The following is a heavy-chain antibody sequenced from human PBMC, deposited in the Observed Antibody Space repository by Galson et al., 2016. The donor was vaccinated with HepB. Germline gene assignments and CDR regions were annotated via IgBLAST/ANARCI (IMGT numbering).Heavy chain of an antibody. V-gene: IGHV3-48*02. CDR1: GFSFSDSP. D-gene: IGHD3-22*01. Sequence: SLRLSCAASGFSFSDSPMNWVRQAPGKGLGGVSYISISGGTTYYADSVKGRFTISRDDAKNSLYLQMNSLSDEDRAVYYCARSTYYYDTSGYPLLDYGGQGTLVIVSS. CDR2: ISISGGTT. CDR3: ARSTYYYDTSGYPLLDY. J-gene: IGHJ4*02.